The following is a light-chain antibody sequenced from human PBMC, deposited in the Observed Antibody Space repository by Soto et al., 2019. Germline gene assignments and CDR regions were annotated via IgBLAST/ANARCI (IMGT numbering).Light chain of an antibody. V-gene: IGKV3-11*01. Sequence: EIVFTQSPATLSSSPGETATLSCRASQNVGARLPWYQHKPGRAPKLLIYYMSKRATGIPARLSGSGSGTEFTLTISNLAPEDFGVYYCHQRQRWPRTFGQGSKV. J-gene: IGKJ1*01. CDR2: YMS. CDR1: QNVGAR. CDR3: HQRQRWPRT.